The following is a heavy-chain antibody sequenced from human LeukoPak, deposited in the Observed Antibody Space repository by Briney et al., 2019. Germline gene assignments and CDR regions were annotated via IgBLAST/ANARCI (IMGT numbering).Heavy chain of an antibody. V-gene: IGHV3-7*01. D-gene: IGHD6-6*01. Sequence: GGSLRLSCATSGFTFSDYLMTWVRQAPGKGLEWVANIKEDGSEKYYVDSVKGRFTISRDNARKSLYLQMNSLRVDDTAMYYCARDCSSRPSEYWGQGILVTVSS. CDR2: IKEDGSEK. J-gene: IGHJ4*02. CDR1: GFTFSDYL. CDR3: ARDCSSRPSEY.